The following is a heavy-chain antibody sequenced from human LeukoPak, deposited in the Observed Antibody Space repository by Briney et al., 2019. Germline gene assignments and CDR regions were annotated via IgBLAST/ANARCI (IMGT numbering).Heavy chain of an antibody. CDR1: GGSISSGSYY. V-gene: IGHV4-61*02. J-gene: IGHJ4*01. D-gene: IGHD5-18*01. CDR2: IYTSGST. Sequence: SSETLSLTCTVSGGSISSGSYYWSWIRQPAGKGLEWIGRIYTSGSTNYNPSLKSRVTISVDTSKNQFSLKLSSVTAADTAVYYCARALYSYGYVNYFDYWXXXTLVXXSS. CDR3: ARALYSYGYVNYFDY.